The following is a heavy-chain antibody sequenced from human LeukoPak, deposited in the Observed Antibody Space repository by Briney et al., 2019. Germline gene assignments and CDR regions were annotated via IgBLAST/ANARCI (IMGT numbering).Heavy chain of an antibody. CDR3: ARDAIFPYSSSPPRDY. D-gene: IGHD6-6*01. CDR2: IHQSGST. J-gene: IGHJ4*02. CDR1: GYSISSGYY. V-gene: IGHV4-38-2*02. Sequence: SETLSLTCTVSGYSISSGYYWGWIRQPPGKGLEWIGNIHQSGSTYYNPSVKSRVSISMDTSKNQFSLKLNSVTAADTAVYYCARDAIFPYSSSPPRDYWGQGTLVTVSS.